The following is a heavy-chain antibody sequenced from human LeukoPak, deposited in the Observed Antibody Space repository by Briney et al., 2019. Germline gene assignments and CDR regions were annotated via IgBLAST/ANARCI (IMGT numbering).Heavy chain of an antibody. CDR2: ISSSSSDT. CDR3: ARGSRTIELGDDY. CDR1: GFTFDDYG. V-gene: IGHV3-11*06. Sequence: GGSLRLSCAASGFTFDDYGMSWVRQTPGKGQEWLSYISSSSSDTNYADSVKGRFTISRDNAKNSLYLQMNSLRAEDTAVYYCARGSRTIELGDDYWGQGTLVTVSS. D-gene: IGHD5-24*01. J-gene: IGHJ4*02.